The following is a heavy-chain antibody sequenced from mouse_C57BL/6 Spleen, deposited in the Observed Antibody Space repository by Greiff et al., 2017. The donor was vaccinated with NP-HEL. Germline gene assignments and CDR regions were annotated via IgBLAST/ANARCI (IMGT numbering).Heavy chain of an antibody. CDR2: INPNNGGT. D-gene: IGHD2-10*01. CDR3: ARRAYHHFDY. Sequence: EVQLQQSGPELVKPGASVKISCKASGYTFTDYYMNWVKQSHGKSLEWIGDINPNNGGTSYNQKFKGKATLTVDKSSSTAYMELRSLTSEDSAVYYWARRAYHHFDYWGQGTTLTVSS. CDR1: GYTFTDYY. V-gene: IGHV1-26*01. J-gene: IGHJ2*01.